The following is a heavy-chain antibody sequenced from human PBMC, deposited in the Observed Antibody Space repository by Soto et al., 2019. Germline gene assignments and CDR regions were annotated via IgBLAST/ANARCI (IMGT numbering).Heavy chain of an antibody. J-gene: IGHJ4*02. CDR2: ISTTSSTI. Sequence: DLVEAGGKLVQPGGSLRLSCVASGFTFSRYDMHWVRQAPGKGLEWTSYISTTSSTIYYADSVKGRFTISRDNARNSLYLQMNSLRDEDTAVYYCVRVGITLDYWGQGTLVTVSS. CDR3: VRVGITLDY. CDR1: GFTFSRYD. V-gene: IGHV3-48*02. D-gene: IGHD1-26*01.